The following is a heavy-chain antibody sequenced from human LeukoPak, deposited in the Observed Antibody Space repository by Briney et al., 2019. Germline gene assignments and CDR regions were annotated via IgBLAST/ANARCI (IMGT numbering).Heavy chain of an antibody. CDR3: ARDPGYSYAKDY. D-gene: IGHD5-18*01. Sequence: GGSLRLSCAASGFTFSSYSMNWVRQAPGKGLEWVSSISSSSSYIYYADSLKGRFTISRDNAKNSLYLQMNSVRAEDTAVYYRARDPGYSYAKDYWGQGTLVSVSS. CDR2: ISSSSSYI. V-gene: IGHV3-21*01. CDR1: GFTFSSYS. J-gene: IGHJ4*02.